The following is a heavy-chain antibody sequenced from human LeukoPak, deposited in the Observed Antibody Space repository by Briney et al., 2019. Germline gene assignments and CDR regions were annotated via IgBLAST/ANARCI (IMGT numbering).Heavy chain of an antibody. Sequence: GGSLRLSCAASGFTFSSYAMHWVRQAPGKGLEWVAVISYDGSNKYYADSVKGRFTISRDSSSKMVSLQMNSLGTEDTAVYYCARGTQYSSSFDYWGQGTLVTVSS. CDR2: ISYDGSNK. CDR1: GFTFSSYA. V-gene: IGHV3-30*04. CDR3: ARGTQYSSSFDY. D-gene: IGHD6-13*01. J-gene: IGHJ4*02.